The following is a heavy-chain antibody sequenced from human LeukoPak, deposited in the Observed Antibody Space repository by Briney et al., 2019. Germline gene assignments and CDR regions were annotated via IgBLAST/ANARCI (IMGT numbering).Heavy chain of an antibody. J-gene: IGHJ4*02. V-gene: IGHV3-7*01. Sequence: GGSLRLSCAASGFTFSTYWMAWVRQAPGKGLEWVANIMGDESATHQADSVKGRFTISRDNTQNSVYLQMSSLRGEDTAVYYCARDVVGSLDYWGQGTLVTVSS. CDR1: GFTFSTYW. D-gene: IGHD1-26*01. CDR2: IMGDESAT. CDR3: ARDVVGSLDY.